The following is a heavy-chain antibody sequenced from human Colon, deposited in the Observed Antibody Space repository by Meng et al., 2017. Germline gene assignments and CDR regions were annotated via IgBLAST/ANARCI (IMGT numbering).Heavy chain of an antibody. Sequence: GGSLRLSCAASGFTFSSYSMNWVRQAPGKGLEWVSSISSSSSYIYYADSVKGRFTISRDNAKNSLSLQMNSLRAEDTAVYYCARESTYYYDSSGYFFDYWGQGTLVTVSS. CDR1: GFTFSSYS. CDR3: ARESTYYYDSSGYFFDY. J-gene: IGHJ4*02. D-gene: IGHD3-22*01. V-gene: IGHV3-21*01. CDR2: ISSSSSYI.